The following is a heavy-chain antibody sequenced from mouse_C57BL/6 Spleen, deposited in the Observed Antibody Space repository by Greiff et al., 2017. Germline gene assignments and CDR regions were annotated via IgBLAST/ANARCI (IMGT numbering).Heavy chain of an antibody. J-gene: IGHJ2*01. CDR1: GYAFSSSW. V-gene: IGHV1-82*01. Sequence: QVQLKESGPELVKPGASVKISCKASGYAFSSSWMNWVKQRPGKGLEWIGRIYPGDGDTNYNGKFKGKATLTADKSSSTAYMQLSSLTSEDSAVYFCARGIARGFDYWGQGTTLTVSS. CDR2: IYPGDGDT. CDR3: ARGIARGFDY.